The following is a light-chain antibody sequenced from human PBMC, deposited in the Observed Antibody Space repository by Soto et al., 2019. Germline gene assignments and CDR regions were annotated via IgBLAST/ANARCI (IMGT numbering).Light chain of an antibody. V-gene: IGKV1-39*01. CDR2: AAS. J-gene: IGKJ1*01. CDR1: QSISSY. CDR3: QQYHTYWWT. Sequence: LSASVGDRVTITCRASQSISSYLNWYQQKPGKAPKLLIYAASSLQSGVPSRFSGSGSGTDFTLTISSLQPDDFATYYCQQYHTYWWTFGQGTKVDI.